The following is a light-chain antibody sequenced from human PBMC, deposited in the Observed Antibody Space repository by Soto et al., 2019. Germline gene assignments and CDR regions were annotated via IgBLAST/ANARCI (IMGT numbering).Light chain of an antibody. CDR3: QQHYDWPIT. CDR2: GAA. Sequence: DIGMTQSPATLSVSPGERATLSFMASQSVSGNLAWYQRKPGQAPRTLIYGAAPRATGIPARFSGSGSGTEFTLPLSSLRSEHFTLSDRQQHYDWPITFGQGTRLEIK. V-gene: IGKV3-15*01. CDR1: QSVSGN. J-gene: IGKJ5*01.